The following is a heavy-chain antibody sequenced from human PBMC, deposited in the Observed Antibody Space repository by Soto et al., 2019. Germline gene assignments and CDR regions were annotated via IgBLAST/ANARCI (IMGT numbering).Heavy chain of an antibody. V-gene: IGHV3-53*01. CDR2: IYTGGGT. CDR3: ARDLGRDSNQH. J-gene: IGHJ1*01. D-gene: IGHD4-4*01. CDR1: GFTVSSNY. Sequence: EVQLVESGGDLIQPGGSLRLSCAASGFTVSSNYMSWVRQAAGKGLEWVSVIYTGGGTVYADSVKGRFTISRDNSKNTVYLQMNSLRAEDTAVYYCARDLGRDSNQHWGQGTLVSVSS.